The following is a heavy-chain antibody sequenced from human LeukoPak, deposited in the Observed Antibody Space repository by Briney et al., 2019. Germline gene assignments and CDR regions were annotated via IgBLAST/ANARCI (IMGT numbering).Heavy chain of an antibody. CDR2: VKSKTDGGTT. D-gene: IGHD3-22*01. CDR1: GFTFSNAW. V-gene: IGHV3-15*07. CDR3: TTSNYHYDSNAWY. J-gene: IGHJ4*02. Sequence: GGSLRLSCAASGFTFSNAWMNWVRQAPGKGLEWDGRVKSKTDGGTTDYAAFVQGRFFISRDDSKSTLYLQSNGLTTEDTGVYYCTTSNYHYDSNAWYWGQGALVTVSS.